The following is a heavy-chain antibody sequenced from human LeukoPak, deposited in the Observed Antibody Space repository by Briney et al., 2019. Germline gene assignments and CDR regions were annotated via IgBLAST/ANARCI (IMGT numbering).Heavy chain of an antibody. Sequence: SETLSLTYTVSSGSISSYYWSWIRQPAGKGLEWIGRIYTSGSTNYNPSLKSRVTMSVDTSKNQFPLKLSSVTAADTAVYYCARDLLPRGLAGGSAFDIWGQGTMVTVSS. CDR1: SGSISSYY. CDR2: IYTSGST. D-gene: IGHD3-16*01. J-gene: IGHJ3*02. CDR3: ARDLLPRGLAGGSAFDI. V-gene: IGHV4-4*07.